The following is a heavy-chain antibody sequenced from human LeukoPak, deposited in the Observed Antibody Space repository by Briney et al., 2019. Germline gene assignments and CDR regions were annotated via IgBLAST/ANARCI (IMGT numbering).Heavy chain of an antibody. CDR1: GFTFSSYA. CDR2: ISGSGGST. V-gene: IGHV3-23*01. J-gene: IGHJ4*02. CDR3: AKRKGIAAAGSYFDY. D-gene: IGHD6-13*01. Sequence: GGSLRLSCAASGFTFSSYAMSWVRQAPGKGLEWVSAISGSGGSTYYADSVKGRFTISRDNTKNTLYLKMNSLRAEDTAIYDCAKRKGIAAAGSYFDYWGQGTLVTVSS.